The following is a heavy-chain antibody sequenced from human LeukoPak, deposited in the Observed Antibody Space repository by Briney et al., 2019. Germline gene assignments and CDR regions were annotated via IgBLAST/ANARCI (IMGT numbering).Heavy chain of an antibody. J-gene: IGHJ4*02. CDR2: IITIFGTA. D-gene: IGHD5-18*01. CDR1: GGTFSSYA. CDR3: ARDGRDTAMGDY. Sequence: SVNVSCKASGGTFSSYAISWVRQAPGQGLEWMGGIITIFGTANYAQKFQGRVTITADESTSTAYMELSSLRSEDTAVYYCARDGRDTAMGDYWGQGTLVTVSS. V-gene: IGHV1-69*01.